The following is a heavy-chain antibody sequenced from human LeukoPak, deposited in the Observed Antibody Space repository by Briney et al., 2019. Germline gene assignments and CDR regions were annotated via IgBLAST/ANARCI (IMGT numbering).Heavy chain of an antibody. CDR1: EFTFDDYA. V-gene: IGHV3-9*01. D-gene: IGHD3-3*01. CDR2: ISWNSGSI. Sequence: GGSLRLSCAASEFTFDDYAMHWVRQAPGKGLEWVSGISWNSGSIGYADSVKGRFTISRDNAKNSLYLQMNSLRAEDTALYYCAKDLGDFWSGYRGSLYYGMDVWGQGTTVTVSS. CDR3: AKDLGDFWSGYRGSLYYGMDV. J-gene: IGHJ6*02.